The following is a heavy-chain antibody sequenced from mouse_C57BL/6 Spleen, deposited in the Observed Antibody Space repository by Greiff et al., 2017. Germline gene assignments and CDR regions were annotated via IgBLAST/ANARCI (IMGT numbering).Heavy chain of an antibody. V-gene: IGHV1-15*01. CDR3: TRSYYYGSSSFAY. CDR1: GYTFTDYE. D-gene: IGHD1-1*01. CDR2: IDPETGGT. Sequence: QVQLQQSGAELVRPGASVTLSCKASGYTFTDYEMHWVKQTPVHGLEWIGAIDPETGGTAYNQKFKGKAILTADKSSSTAYMELRSLTSEDSAVYYCTRSYYYGSSSFAYWGQGTLVTVSA. J-gene: IGHJ3*01.